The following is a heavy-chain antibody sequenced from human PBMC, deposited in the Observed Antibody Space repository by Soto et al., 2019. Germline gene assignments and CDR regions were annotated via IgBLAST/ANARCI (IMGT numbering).Heavy chain of an antibody. CDR2: ISAYNGNT. CDR1: GYTFTSYG. J-gene: IGHJ4*02. CDR3: ARDFPTVTTSHFDY. Sequence: QVQLVQSGAEVKKPGASVKVSCKASGYTFTSYGISWVRQAPGQVIEWMGWISAYNGNTNYAQKLQGRVTMTTDTSTSTAYMELRSLRSDDTAVYSCARDFPTVTTSHFDYWGQGTLVTVSS. D-gene: IGHD4-4*01. V-gene: IGHV1-18*04.